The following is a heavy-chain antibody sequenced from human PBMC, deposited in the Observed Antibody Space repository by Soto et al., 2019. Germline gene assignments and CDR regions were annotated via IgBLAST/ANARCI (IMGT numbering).Heavy chain of an antibody. CDR2: IFDSGTT. CDR1: GGSIGSGAYY. J-gene: IGHJ4*02. Sequence: QVQLQESGPGLVQPSQTLSLTCTVSGGSIGSGAYYWSWIRLHPGEGLEWIGYIFDSGTTYYNPSLKARATISVDTSKNQFSLKLSSVTAAHTAVYYCARDYSGYSLFDSWGQGILVTVSS. CDR3: ARDYSGYSLFDS. V-gene: IGHV4-31*03. D-gene: IGHD3-22*01.